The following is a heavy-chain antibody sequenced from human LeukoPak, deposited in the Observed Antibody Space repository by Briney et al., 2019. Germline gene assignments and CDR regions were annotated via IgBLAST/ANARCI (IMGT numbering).Heavy chain of an antibody. D-gene: IGHD3-9*01. J-gene: IGHJ4*02. V-gene: IGHV4-59*08. CDR3: ARQNSVLRYFDWLPGQGNYYFDY. Sequence: TSETLSLTCTVSGGSISSYYWSWIRQPPGKGLEWIGYIYYSGSTNYNPSLKSRVTISVDTSKNQFSLKLSSVTAADTAVYYCARQNSVLRYFDWLPGQGNYYFDYWGQGTLVTVSS. CDR2: IYYSGST. CDR1: GGSISSYY.